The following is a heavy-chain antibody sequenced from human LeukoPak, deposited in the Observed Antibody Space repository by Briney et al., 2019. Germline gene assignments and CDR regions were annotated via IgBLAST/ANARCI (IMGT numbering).Heavy chain of an antibody. CDR3: ARGGLTFGGVNNWFDP. D-gene: IGHD3-16*01. V-gene: IGHV4-31*03. CDR2: IYYSGST. J-gene: IGHJ5*02. Sequence: SQTLSLTCTVSGGSISSGGYYWSWIRQHPGKALEWIGYIYYSGSTYYNPSLKSRVTISVDTSKNQFSLKLSSVTAADTAVYYCARGGLTFGGVNNWFDPWGQGTLVTVSS. CDR1: GGSISSGGYY.